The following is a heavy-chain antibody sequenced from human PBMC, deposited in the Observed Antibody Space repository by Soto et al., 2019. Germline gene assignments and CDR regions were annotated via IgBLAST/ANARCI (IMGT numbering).Heavy chain of an antibody. CDR2: ISGDGGTS. D-gene: IGHD6-13*01. J-gene: IGHJ4*02. CDR1: GFTFRNYA. Sequence: QPGGSLRLSCAASGFTFRNYAMSWVRQAPGKGLEWVSAISGDGGTSYYADSVKGRFTISRDNSKNTLYLQLNSLRAEDTASYYCAKDQYGSSSWPLDFDFWGQGTLVTVSS. CDR3: AKDQYGSSSWPLDFDF. V-gene: IGHV3-23*01.